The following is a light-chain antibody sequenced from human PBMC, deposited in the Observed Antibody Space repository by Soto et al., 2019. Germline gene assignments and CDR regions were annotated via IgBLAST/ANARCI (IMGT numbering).Light chain of an antibody. J-gene: IGLJ1*01. CDR2: DVT. CDR3: CSFAGSYSYV. V-gene: IGLV2-11*01. Sequence: ALTQPRSVSASPGQSVTISCTGTSSDVGRYDYVSWYQQHPGKAPKLIVYDVTERPSGVPDRFSGSKSGNTASLTISGLQAEDDAHYSCCSFAGSYSYVFGTGTKVTVL. CDR1: SSDVGRYDY.